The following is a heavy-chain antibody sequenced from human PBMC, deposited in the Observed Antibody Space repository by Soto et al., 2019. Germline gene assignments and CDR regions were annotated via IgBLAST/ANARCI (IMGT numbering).Heavy chain of an antibody. CDR1: GGSFSGYY. V-gene: IGHV4-34*01. CDR3: ASSSLYGMDV. Sequence: SETLSLTCAVYGGSFSGYYWSWIRQPPGKGLEWIGEINHSGSTNYNPSLKSRVTISIGTSKNQFSLKVGSVTAADTAVYYCASSSLYGMDVWGQGTTVTVSS. CDR2: INHSGST. J-gene: IGHJ6*02.